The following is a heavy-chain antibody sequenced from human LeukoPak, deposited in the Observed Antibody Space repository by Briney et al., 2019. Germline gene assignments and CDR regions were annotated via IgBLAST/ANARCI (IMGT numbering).Heavy chain of an antibody. V-gene: IGHV1-46*01. CDR3: ARGTPSGTLWVPFDY. D-gene: IGHD3-10*01. CDR2: INPSGGST. J-gene: IGHJ4*02. Sequence: ASVKVSCKASAYTFTSYYMHWVRQAPGQGLEWMGIINPSGGSTNYAQKFQGRVTMTRDTSTSTVYMELSSLRSEDTAVYYCARGTPSGTLWVPFDYWGQGTLVTVSS. CDR1: AYTFTSYY.